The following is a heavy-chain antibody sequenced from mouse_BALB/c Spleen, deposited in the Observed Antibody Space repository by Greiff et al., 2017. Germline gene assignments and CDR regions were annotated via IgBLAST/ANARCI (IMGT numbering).Heavy chain of an antibody. Sequence: VQLQQSGAELVRPGTSVQVSCKASGYAFTNYLIEWVKQRPGQGLEWIGVINPGSGGTNYNEKFKGKATLTADKSSSTAYMQLSSLTSDDSAVYFCARSTMITTGAYWGQGTLVTVSA. J-gene: IGHJ3*01. CDR1: GYAFTNYL. D-gene: IGHD2-4*01. CDR2: INPGSGGT. V-gene: IGHV1-54*01. CDR3: ARSTMITTGAY.